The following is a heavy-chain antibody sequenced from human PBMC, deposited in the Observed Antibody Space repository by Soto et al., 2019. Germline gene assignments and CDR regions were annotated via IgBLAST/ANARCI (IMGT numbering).Heavy chain of an antibody. Sequence: GGSLRLSCAASGFTFSSYWMHWVRQAPGKGLVWVSRINSDGSSTSYADSVKGRFTISRDNSKNTLYLQMNSLRAEDTVVYYCARGPVVVITYFDYWGQGTLVTVSS. D-gene: IGHD3-22*01. CDR3: ARGPVVVITYFDY. J-gene: IGHJ4*02. V-gene: IGHV3-74*01. CDR1: GFTFSSYW. CDR2: INSDGSST.